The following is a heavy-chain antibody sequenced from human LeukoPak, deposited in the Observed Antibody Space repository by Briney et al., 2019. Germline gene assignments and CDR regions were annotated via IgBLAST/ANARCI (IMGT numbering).Heavy chain of an antibody. D-gene: IGHD3-3*01. CDR1: GRSISSTNFY. CDR3: ASLPRYDFWT. J-gene: IGHJ5*02. V-gene: IGHV4-39*01. CDR2: ISYSGAT. Sequence: SETLSLTCTVSGRSISSTNFYWGWIRQPPGKGLEWIVSISYSGATYYNASLKSRLTVSEDTSKKEFSLELSSVTAADTAVYYCASLPRYDFWTWGQGNLVIVSS.